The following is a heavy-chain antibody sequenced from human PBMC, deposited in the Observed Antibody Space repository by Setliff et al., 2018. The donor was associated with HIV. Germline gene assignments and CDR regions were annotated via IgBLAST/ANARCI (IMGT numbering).Heavy chain of an antibody. CDR3: ARDQAYYYDSSAYYPDAFDL. Sequence: SVKVSCKASGGTFSSYGISWVRQAPGQGLEWMGGIIPIIGIPNYAQKFQGRVTITADKSTSTAYMGLSSLRSEDTAVYYCARDQAYYYDSSAYYPDAFDLWGQGTMVTVSS. V-gene: IGHV1-69*10. J-gene: IGHJ3*01. D-gene: IGHD3-22*01. CDR2: IIPIIGIP. CDR1: GGTFSSYG.